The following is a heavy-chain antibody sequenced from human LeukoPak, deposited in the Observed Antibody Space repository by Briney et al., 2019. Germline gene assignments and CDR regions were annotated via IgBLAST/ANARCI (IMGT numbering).Heavy chain of an antibody. CDR2: IYTSGST. CDR3: ARGRGTYYYDSSGRNYFDY. V-gene: IGHV4-61*02. J-gene: IGHJ4*02. Sequence: SETLSLTCTVSGGSISSGSYYWSWIRQPAGKGLEWIGRIYTSGSTNYNPSLKSRVTISVDTSKNQFSLKLSSVTAADTAVYYCARGRGTYYYDSSGRNYFDYWGQGTLVTVSS. D-gene: IGHD3-22*01. CDR1: GGSISSGSYY.